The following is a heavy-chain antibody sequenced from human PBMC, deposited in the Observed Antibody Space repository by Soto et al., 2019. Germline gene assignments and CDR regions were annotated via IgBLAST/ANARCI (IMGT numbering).Heavy chain of an antibody. D-gene: IGHD3-9*01. Sequence: EVQLVESGGDLVQRGGSLRLSCAASGFPFSSYWMHWVRHTPGKGLDWVARISGDGVTTYYADSVTGRFTVSRDNAKNTLSLKISGLRAEDTAVYYGAREYYGLLTGYYTDYWGQGPLVSVSS. CDR3: AREYYGLLTGYYTDY. J-gene: IGHJ4*02. V-gene: IGHV3-74*01. CDR2: ISGDGVTT. CDR1: GFPFSSYW.